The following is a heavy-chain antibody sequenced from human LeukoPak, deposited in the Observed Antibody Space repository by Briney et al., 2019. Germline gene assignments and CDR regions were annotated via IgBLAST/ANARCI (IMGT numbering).Heavy chain of an antibody. J-gene: IGHJ5*02. CDR3: ARYCSSTSCYTGMNWFDP. V-gene: IGHV1-2*02. CDR1: GYTFTGYY. CDR2: INPNSGGT. D-gene: IGHD2-2*02. Sequence: ASVKVSCKASGYTFTGYYMHWVRQAPGQGLEWMGWINPNSGGTNYAQKFQGRVTMTRDTSISTAYMELSSLRSEDTAVYYCARYCSSTSCYTGMNWFDPWGQGTLVTVSS.